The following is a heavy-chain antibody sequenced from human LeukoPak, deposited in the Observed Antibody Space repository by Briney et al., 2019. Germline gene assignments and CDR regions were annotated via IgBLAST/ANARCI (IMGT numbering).Heavy chain of an antibody. V-gene: IGHV4-4*09. CDR2: IYSSGNT. Sequence: SETLSLTCSVFGGSISSFYWNWIRQPPGKGLEWIGDIYSSGNTNYSPSLQSRVTISVDTSKNQFSLELSSVTAADTAVYYCARVVRGSVFDHWGQGALVTVSS. CDR3: ARVVRGSVFDH. J-gene: IGHJ4*02. D-gene: IGHD3-16*01. CDR1: GGSISSFY.